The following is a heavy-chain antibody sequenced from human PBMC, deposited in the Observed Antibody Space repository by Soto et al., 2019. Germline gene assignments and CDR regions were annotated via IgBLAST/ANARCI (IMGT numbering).Heavy chain of an antibody. D-gene: IGHD3-3*01. V-gene: IGHV4-39*01. CDR1: GGSISSSSYY. Sequence: QLQLQESGPGLVKPSETLSLTCTVSGGSISSSSYYWGWIRQPPGKGLEWIGSIYYSGSTYYNPSLKSRVTISVDTSKNQFSLKLSSVTAADTAVYYCARLSPLGVRRSGYNYENWFDPWGQGTLVTVSS. CDR3: ARLSPLGVRRSGYNYENWFDP. CDR2: IYYSGST. J-gene: IGHJ5*02.